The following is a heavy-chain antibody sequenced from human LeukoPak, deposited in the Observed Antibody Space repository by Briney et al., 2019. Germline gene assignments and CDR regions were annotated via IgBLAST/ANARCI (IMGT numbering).Heavy chain of an antibody. CDR1: GFTFSRYW. J-gene: IGHJ2*01. V-gene: IGHV3-74*01. D-gene: IGHD1-26*01. CDR2: INSDGSST. Sequence: PGGSLRLSCVDSGFTFSRYWMHWVRQAPGKGLVWVSRINSDGSSTTYADSVKGRFTISRDNAKNTLYLQMNSLRAEDTAVYYCARDADTTGFYWYFDLWGRGTLVTVSS. CDR3: ARDADTTGFYWYFDL.